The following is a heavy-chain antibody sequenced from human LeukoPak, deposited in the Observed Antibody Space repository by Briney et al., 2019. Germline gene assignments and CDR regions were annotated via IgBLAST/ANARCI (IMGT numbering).Heavy chain of an antibody. CDR1: GFTFSNYD. Sequence: GGSLRLSCAASGFTFSNYDIHWVRQATGKGLEWVSVIGPAGETYYAGSVKDRFTISRENAKNSLYLQMNSLRAEDTAVYHCARASGGGSANYYNFAFDIWGQGTMVTVSS. CDR3: ARASGGGSANYYNFAFDI. J-gene: IGHJ3*02. D-gene: IGHD3-10*01. CDR2: IGPAGET. V-gene: IGHV3-13*04.